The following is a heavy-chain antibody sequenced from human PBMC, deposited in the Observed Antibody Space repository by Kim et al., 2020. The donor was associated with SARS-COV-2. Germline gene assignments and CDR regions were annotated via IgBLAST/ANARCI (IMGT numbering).Heavy chain of an antibody. V-gene: IGHV5-10-1*01. CDR3: ASVTIPNTYAFDI. J-gene: IGHJ3*02. D-gene: IGHD4-17*01. Sequence: YSPSFQGHVTISADKSISTAYLQWSSLKASDTAMYYCASVTIPNTYAFDIWGQGTMVTVSS.